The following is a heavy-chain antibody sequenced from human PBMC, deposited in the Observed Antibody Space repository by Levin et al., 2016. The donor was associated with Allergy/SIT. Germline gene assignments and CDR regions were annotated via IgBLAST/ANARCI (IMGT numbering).Heavy chain of an antibody. Sequence: GSLRLSCAASGFTFSSYWMHWVRQAPGKGLEWIGSIYHSGSTYYNPSLKSRVTISVDTSKNQFSLKLSSVTAADTAVYYCARVRGRDAFDIWGQGTMATVSS. CDR2: IYHSGST. CDR3: ARVRGRDAFDI. J-gene: IGHJ3*02. CDR1: GFTFSSYW. V-gene: IGHV4-38-2*01.